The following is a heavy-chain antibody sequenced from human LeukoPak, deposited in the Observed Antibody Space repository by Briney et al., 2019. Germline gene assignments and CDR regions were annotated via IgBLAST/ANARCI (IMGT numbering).Heavy chain of an antibody. CDR1: GYTFTGYY. CDR3: ARDRIVLHEDAFDI. V-gene: IGHV1-2*02. CDR2: VNPNSGGT. J-gene: IGHJ3*02. D-gene: IGHD1-26*01. Sequence: ASVKVSCKASGYTFTGYYMHWVRQAPGQGLEWMGWVNPNSGGTNYAQKFQGRVTMTRDTSISTAYMELSRLRSDDTAVYYCARDRIVLHEDAFDIWGQGTMVTVSS.